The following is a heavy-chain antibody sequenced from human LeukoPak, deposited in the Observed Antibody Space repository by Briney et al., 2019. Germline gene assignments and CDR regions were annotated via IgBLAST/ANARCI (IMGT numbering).Heavy chain of an antibody. V-gene: IGHV3-23*01. CDR1: GFTFSSYA. CDR2: ISGSGGST. Sequence: GGSLRLSCAASGFTFSSYAMSWVRQAPGKGLEWVSAISGSGGSTYYADSVKGRFTISGDNSKNTLYLQMNSLRAEDTAVYYCANVPTYYYDSSGYLGDAFDIWGQGTMVTVSS. J-gene: IGHJ3*02. D-gene: IGHD3-22*01. CDR3: ANVPTYYYDSSGYLGDAFDI.